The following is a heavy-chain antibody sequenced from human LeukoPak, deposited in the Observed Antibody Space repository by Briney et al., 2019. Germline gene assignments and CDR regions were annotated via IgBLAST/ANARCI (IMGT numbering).Heavy chain of an antibody. V-gene: IGHV4-39*01. CDR3: ARQANYYDTSGHGRIFDY. CDR2: IYYSGST. J-gene: IGHJ4*02. Sequence: SETLSLTCTVSGGSISSGGYYWGWIRQPPGKGLEWIGSIYYSGSTYYNPSLKSRVTISVDTSKNQFSLKLSSVTATDTAVYYCARQANYYDTSGHGRIFDYWGQGTLVTVSS. CDR1: GGSISSGGYY. D-gene: IGHD3-22*01.